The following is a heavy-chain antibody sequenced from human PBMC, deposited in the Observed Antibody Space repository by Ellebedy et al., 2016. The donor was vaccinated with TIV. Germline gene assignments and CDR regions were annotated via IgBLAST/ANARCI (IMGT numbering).Heavy chain of an antibody. V-gene: IGHV4-59*01. Sequence: MPGGSLRLSCAVSGASISSYYWSWIRQPPGKGLEWIGYIYYSGSTNYNPSLKSRVTISADTSKNQFSLKLRIVTAADTAVYYCARDSFYYDRSVYTRAFDIWGQGTMVTVSS. CDR1: GASISSYY. CDR3: ARDSFYYDRSVYTRAFDI. CDR2: IYYSGST. J-gene: IGHJ3*02. D-gene: IGHD3-22*01.